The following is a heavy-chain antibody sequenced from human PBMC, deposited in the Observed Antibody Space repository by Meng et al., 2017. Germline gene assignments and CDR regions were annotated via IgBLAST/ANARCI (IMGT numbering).Heavy chain of an antibody. CDR3: ARGVDYDYVWGSPGDY. Sequence: ASVKVSCKASGYTFTSYYMHWVRQAPGQGLEWMGIINPSGGSTSYAQKFQGRVTMTRDTSTSTVYMELSSLRSEDTAAYYCARGVDYDYVWGSPGDYWGQGTLVTVSS. V-gene: IGHV1-46*01. CDR2: INPSGGST. J-gene: IGHJ4*02. CDR1: GYTFTSYY. D-gene: IGHD3-16*01.